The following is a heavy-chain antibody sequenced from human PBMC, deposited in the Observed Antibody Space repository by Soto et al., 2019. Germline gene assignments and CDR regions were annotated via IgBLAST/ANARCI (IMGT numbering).Heavy chain of an antibody. CDR2: IYPGDSDT. V-gene: IGHV5-51*01. CDR1: GYSFTSYW. CDR3: ARVKEEHLRNFAY. Sequence: PGESLKISCKGSGYSFTSYWIGWVRQMPGKGLEWIGIIYPGDSDTRYSPSFQGQVTISADKSISTAYLQWSSLKASDTAMYYCARVKEEHLRNFAYWGQGTLVTVSS. J-gene: IGHJ4*02.